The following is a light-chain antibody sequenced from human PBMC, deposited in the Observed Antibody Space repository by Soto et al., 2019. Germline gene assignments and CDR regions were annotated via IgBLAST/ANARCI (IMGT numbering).Light chain of an antibody. CDR2: GAT. Sequence: EIVLTQSPGTLSLSPGDRATLSCRASQSINSNYLGSYQQQPRQAPRLLIYGATSRATVIPDSFSGSGSGTDFSITITRREPEDFVVYYYQQYGTTPPLTFGGGTRVEIK. CDR3: QQYGTTPPLT. V-gene: IGKV3-20*01. J-gene: IGKJ4*01. CDR1: QSINSNY.